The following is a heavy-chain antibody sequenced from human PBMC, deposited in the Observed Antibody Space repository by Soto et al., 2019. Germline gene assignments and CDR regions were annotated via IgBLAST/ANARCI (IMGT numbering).Heavy chain of an antibody. D-gene: IGHD6-13*01. V-gene: IGHV1-69*01. CDR3: ATPGIAAHLAYYGMDV. J-gene: IGHJ6*02. CDR2: IIPIFGTA. Sequence: QVQLVQSGAEVKKPGSSVKVSCKASGGTFSSYAISWVRRAPGQGLEWMGGIIPIFGTANYAQKFQGRVTITADESTSTAYMELSSLRSEDTAVYYCATPGIAAHLAYYGMDVWGQGTTVTVSS. CDR1: GGTFSSYA.